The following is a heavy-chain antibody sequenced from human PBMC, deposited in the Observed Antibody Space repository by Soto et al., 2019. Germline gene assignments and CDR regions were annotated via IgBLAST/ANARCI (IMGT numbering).Heavy chain of an antibody. J-gene: IGHJ4*02. CDR3: AKNPRDTIFGAVIKRLDY. CDR1: GFTFSSYA. CDR2: ISGSGGST. D-gene: IGHD3-3*01. V-gene: IGHV3-23*01. Sequence: PGESLKISCAASGFTFSSYATSWVRQAPGKGLEWVSAISGSGGSTYYADSVKGRFTISRDNSKNTLYLQMNSLRAEDTAVYYCAKNPRDTIFGAVIKRLDYWGQGTLVTVSS.